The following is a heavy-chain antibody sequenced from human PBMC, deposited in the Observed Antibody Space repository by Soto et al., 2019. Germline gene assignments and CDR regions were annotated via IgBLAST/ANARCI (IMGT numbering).Heavy chain of an antibody. J-gene: IGHJ5*02. Sequence: PGGSLRLSCAASGFTFSSYGMHWVRQAPGKGLEWVAVISYDGSNKYYADSVKGRFTISRDNSKNTLYLQMNSLRAEDTAVYYCAKDLSPTNWDMRGNWFDPWGQGTRVTVSS. V-gene: IGHV3-30*18. D-gene: IGHD7-27*01. CDR1: GFTFSSYG. CDR3: AKDLSPTNWDMRGNWFDP. CDR2: ISYDGSNK.